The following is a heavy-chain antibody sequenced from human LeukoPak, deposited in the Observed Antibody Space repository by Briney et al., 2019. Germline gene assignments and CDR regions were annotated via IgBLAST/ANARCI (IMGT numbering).Heavy chain of an antibody. D-gene: IGHD6-13*01. CDR1: GGSIRSGDNY. CDR3: ARGDLYSSSWYN. Sequence: SETLSLTXTVSGGSIRSGDNYWSWIRQPPGKGLDWIGYIYYSGSTYYNPSLKSRVTISVDTSKNQFSLKLSSVSAADTAVYYCARGDLYSSSWYNWGQGTLVTVSS. J-gene: IGHJ4*02. CDR2: IYYSGST. V-gene: IGHV4-30-4*08.